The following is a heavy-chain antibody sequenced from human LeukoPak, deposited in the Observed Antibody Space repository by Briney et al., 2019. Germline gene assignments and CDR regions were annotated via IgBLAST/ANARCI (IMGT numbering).Heavy chain of an antibody. J-gene: IGHJ4*02. Sequence: PGGSLRLSCAASGFTFSSYDLHWVRQAPGKGLEWVTFIPYDGSNKYYADSVKGRFTISRDNSKNTLYLQMNSLRAEDTAVYYCAKDRGYWGQGTLVTVSS. CDR3: AKDRGY. CDR2: IPYDGSNK. CDR1: GFTFSSYD. V-gene: IGHV3-30*02.